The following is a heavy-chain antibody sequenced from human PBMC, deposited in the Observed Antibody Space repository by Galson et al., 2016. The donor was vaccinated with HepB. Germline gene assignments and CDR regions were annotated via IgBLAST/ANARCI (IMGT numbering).Heavy chain of an antibody. D-gene: IGHD1-1*01. CDR3: ARTSLQSGTTEGLGY. V-gene: IGHV5-51*01. CDR1: GLSFSSYW. CDR2: IYPGDSDT. J-gene: IGHJ4*02. Sequence: QSGAEVKKPGESLRISCKASGLSFSSYWIGWVRQMPGKGLEWMGIIYPGDSDTRDSPSFQGQVTISADKSISTAYLQWSSLKASDTAMYYCARTSLQSGTTEGLGYWGQGTLVTVSS.